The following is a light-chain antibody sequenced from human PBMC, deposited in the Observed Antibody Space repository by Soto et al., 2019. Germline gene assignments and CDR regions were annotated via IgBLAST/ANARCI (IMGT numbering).Light chain of an antibody. CDR1: QSVLYSSNNKNY. J-gene: IGKJ1*01. CDR3: QQYYSPTWT. Sequence: DIVMTQSPDSLAVSLGERATIKCKSSQSVLYSSNNKNYLAWYQHKPGQPPNLLIYWATTRKSGVPDRFSGSGSGTGFTLTISSLQAADVAVYFCQQYYSPTWTFGQGTKVEIK. V-gene: IGKV4-1*01. CDR2: WAT.